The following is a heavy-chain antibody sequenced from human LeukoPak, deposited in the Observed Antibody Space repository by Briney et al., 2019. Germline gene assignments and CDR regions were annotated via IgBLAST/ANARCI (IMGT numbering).Heavy chain of an antibody. CDR1: GYSFTNSW. D-gene: IGHD5-12*01. CDR2: IYPGDSDT. Sequence: GESLKISCKGSGYSFTNSWIGWVRQLPGKGLEWTGIIYPGDSDTRYSPSFQGQVTISADKSISTAYLQWGSLKASDTAIYYCARLAAITTWFDPWGQGTLVTVSS. CDR3: ARLAAITTWFDP. J-gene: IGHJ5*02. V-gene: IGHV5-51*01.